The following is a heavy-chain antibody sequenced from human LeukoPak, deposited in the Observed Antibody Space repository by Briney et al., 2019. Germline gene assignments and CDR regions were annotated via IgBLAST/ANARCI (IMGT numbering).Heavy chain of an antibody. CDR3: ARDLLGWELHYFDY. Sequence: GGSLRLSCAASGFTFTTYGMHWVRQAPGKGLEWVAFISFDGSMNFYADSVKGRFSISRDNAKNSLYLQMNSLRAEDTAVYYCARDLLGWELHYFDYWGQGTLVTVSS. D-gene: IGHD1-26*01. V-gene: IGHV3-30*03. CDR1: GFTFTTYG. J-gene: IGHJ4*02. CDR2: ISFDGSMN.